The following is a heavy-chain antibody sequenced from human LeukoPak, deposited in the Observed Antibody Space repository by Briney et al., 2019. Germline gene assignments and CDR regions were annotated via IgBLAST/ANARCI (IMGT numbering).Heavy chain of an antibody. CDR2: ISSSSSYI. J-gene: IGHJ6*02. D-gene: IGHD5-18*01. V-gene: IGHV3-21*01. CDR1: GFTFSSYS. CDR3: ARDNSSPSYYYDYGMDV. Sequence: GGSLRLSCAASGFTFSSYSMNWVRQAPGNGLEWVSSISSSSSYIYYADSVKGGFTISRDNAKNSLYLQMNSLRAEETAVYYCARDNSSPSYYYDYGMDVWGQGTTVTVSS.